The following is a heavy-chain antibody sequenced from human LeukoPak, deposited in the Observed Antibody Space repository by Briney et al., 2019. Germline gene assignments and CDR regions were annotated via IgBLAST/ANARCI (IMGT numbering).Heavy chain of an antibody. Sequence: PGGSLRLSCAASGFIFSNYGMNWVRQAPGKGLEWVAAISASGSATSYADSVRGRFTISRDNSKSTTYLQMNSLRAEDTAVYYCARDHAFDYWGQGTLVTVSS. V-gene: IGHV3-23*01. J-gene: IGHJ4*02. CDR1: GFIFSNYG. CDR2: ISASGSAT. CDR3: ARDHAFDY.